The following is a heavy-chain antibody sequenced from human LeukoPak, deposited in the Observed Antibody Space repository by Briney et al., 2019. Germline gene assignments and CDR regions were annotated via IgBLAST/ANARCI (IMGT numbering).Heavy chain of an antibody. CDR2: ISHSGNN. V-gene: IGHV4-38-2*02. CDR3: TREEGGTTVDY. D-gene: IGHD1-1*01. Sequence: SETLSLTCTVSGGSFSIYYWSWIRQPPGKGLEWIGSISHSGNNYYHPSLKSRITISQDTSKNQFSLQVNSVTAADTAAYYCTREEGGTTVDYWGQGTLVTVSS. CDR1: GGSFSIYY. J-gene: IGHJ4*02.